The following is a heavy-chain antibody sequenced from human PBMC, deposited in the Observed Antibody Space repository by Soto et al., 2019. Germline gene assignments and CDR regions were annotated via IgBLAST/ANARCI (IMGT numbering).Heavy chain of an antibody. D-gene: IGHD3-3*01. CDR2: MNPNSGNT. J-gene: IGHJ6*02. CDR1: GYTFTSYD. V-gene: IGHV1-8*01. Sequence: ASVKVSCKASGYTFTSYDINWVRQATGQGLEWMGWMNPNSGNTGYAQKFQGRVTMTRNTSISTAYMELSSLRSEDTAVYYCARGQVKSDFWIGYSKYYYYYGIDCWGQGSTVTGSS. CDR3: ARGQVKSDFWIGYSKYYYYYGIDC.